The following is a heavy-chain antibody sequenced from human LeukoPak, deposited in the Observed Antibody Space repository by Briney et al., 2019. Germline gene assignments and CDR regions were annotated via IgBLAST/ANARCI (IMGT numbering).Heavy chain of an antibody. D-gene: IGHD3-9*01. Sequence: SVKVSCKASGGTFSSYAISWVRQAPGQGLEWMGGIIPIFGTANYAQKFQGRVTITADKSTSTAYMELRSLRSDDTAVYYCARVPGLTYYDILTGLTNWFDPWGQGTLVTVSS. V-gene: IGHV1-69*06. CDR3: ARVPGLTYYDILTGLTNWFDP. J-gene: IGHJ5*02. CDR1: GGTFSSYA. CDR2: IIPIFGTA.